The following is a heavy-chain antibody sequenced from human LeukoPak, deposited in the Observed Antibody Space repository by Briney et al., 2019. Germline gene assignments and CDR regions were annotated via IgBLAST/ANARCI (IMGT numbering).Heavy chain of an antibody. J-gene: IGHJ4*03. Sequence: GASVKVSCKASGYTFTGYYMHWVRQAPGQGLEWMGWINPNSGGTNYAQKFQGRVTITTDESTSTAYMELSSLRYEDTAVYYCASPGRVGSYFDYWGQGTLVTVSS. CDR3: ASPGRVGSYFDY. D-gene: IGHD7-27*01. CDR1: GYTFTGYY. CDR2: INPNSGGT. V-gene: IGHV1-2*02.